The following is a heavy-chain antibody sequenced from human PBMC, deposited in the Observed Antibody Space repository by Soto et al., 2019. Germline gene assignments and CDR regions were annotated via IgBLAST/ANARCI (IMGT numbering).Heavy chain of an antibody. V-gene: IGHV3-30-3*01. CDR3: ARDRIAYCGGDCYADY. D-gene: IGHD2-21*02. J-gene: IGHJ4*02. CDR2: ISYDGSNK. Sequence: GGSLRLSCAASGFTFSSYAMHWVRQAPGKGLEWVAVISYDGSNKYYADSVKGRFTISRDNSKNTLYLQMNSLRAEDTAVYYCARDRIAYCGGDCYADYWGQGTLVTVSS. CDR1: GFTFSSYA.